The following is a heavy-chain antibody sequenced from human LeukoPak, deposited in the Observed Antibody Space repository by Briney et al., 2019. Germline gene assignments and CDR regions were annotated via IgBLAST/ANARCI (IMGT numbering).Heavy chain of an antibody. D-gene: IGHD6-13*01. J-gene: IGHJ4*02. V-gene: IGHV4-34*01. Sequence: SETLSLTCAVYGGSFSGYYWSWIRQPPGKGLEWIGEINHSGSTNYNPSFKSRVTISVDTSKNQFSLKLSSVTAADTAVYYCARVGPIAAATFDYWGQGTLVTVSS. CDR2: INHSGST. CDR3: ARVGPIAAATFDY. CDR1: GGSFSGYY.